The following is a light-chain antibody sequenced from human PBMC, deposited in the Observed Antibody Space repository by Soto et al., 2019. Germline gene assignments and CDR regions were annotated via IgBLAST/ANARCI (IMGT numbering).Light chain of an antibody. CDR1: ESVRSN. CDR2: GVS. J-gene: IGKJ1*01. CDR3: QQYVNWPPWT. V-gene: IGKV3-15*01. Sequence: EIVMTQSPDTLSVSPGERATLSCRASESVRSNLAWYQQKPGQAPRLLIYGVSTRATGIPARFSGSGSETEFTLTISNLQSEDFAFSYCQQYVNWPPWTFGQGTKVQIK.